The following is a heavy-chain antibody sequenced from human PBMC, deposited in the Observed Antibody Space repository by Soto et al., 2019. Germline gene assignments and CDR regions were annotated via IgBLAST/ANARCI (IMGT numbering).Heavy chain of an antibody. CDR1: GFTFSSYA. V-gene: IGHV3-30-3*01. D-gene: IGHD5-18*01. Sequence: QVQLVESGGGVVQPGRSLRLSCAASGFTFSSYAMHWVRQAPGKGLEWVAVISYDGSNKYYADSVKGRFTISRDSSKNTLYLQMNSLRAEDTAVYYCARDLSRTWIQLVFDYWGQGTLVTVSS. CDR2: ISYDGSNK. J-gene: IGHJ4*02. CDR3: ARDLSRTWIQLVFDY.